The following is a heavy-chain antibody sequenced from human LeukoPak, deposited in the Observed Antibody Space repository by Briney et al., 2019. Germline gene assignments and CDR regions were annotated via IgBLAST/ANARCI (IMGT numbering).Heavy chain of an antibody. J-gene: IGHJ4*02. CDR1: GFAFSNYA. Sequence: PGGSLRLSCAASGFAFSNYAINWVRQAPGKWLEWVSAISGSGATTHHADSVRGRFTISRDNPKNSLYLQMSSLRAEDTAVYYCARGGQQLTLDCWGQGTLVTVSS. CDR2: ISGSGATT. D-gene: IGHD6-13*01. CDR3: ARGGQQLTLDC. V-gene: IGHV3-23*01.